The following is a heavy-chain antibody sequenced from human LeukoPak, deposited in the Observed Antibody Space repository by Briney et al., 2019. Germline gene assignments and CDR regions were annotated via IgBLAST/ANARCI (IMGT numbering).Heavy chain of an antibody. Sequence: PGGSLRLSCAASGFTFSSCAMSWVRQAPGKGLEWVSAISGSGGSTYYAGSVKGRFTISRDNSKNTLFLQMNSLRAEDTAVYYCAKSSGYSSAAGTGTRRYFDYWGQGTLVTVSS. CDR1: GFTFSSCA. CDR3: AKSSGYSSAAGTGTRRYFDY. D-gene: IGHD6-13*01. V-gene: IGHV3-23*01. CDR2: ISGSGGST. J-gene: IGHJ4*02.